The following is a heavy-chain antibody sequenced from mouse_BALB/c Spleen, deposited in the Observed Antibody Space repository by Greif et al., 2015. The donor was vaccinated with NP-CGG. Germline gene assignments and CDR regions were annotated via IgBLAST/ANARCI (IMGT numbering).Heavy chain of an antibody. J-gene: IGHJ2*01. V-gene: IGHV1S81*02. CDR2: INPSNGGA. CDR1: GYTFISYY. D-gene: IGHD1-2*01. CDR3: TRGRRRDFDF. Sequence: VHLVESGAELVKPGASVKLSCKASGYTFISYYMYWVKQRPGQGLEGIGEINPSNGGANLNEKFKSKATLTVDKSSSTAYMQLSSLTSEDSAVYFCTRGRRRDFDFWGQGTTLTVSS.